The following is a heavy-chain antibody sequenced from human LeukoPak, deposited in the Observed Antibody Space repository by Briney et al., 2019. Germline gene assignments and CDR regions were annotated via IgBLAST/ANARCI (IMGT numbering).Heavy chain of an antibody. D-gene: IGHD4-23*01. J-gene: IGHJ6*03. Sequence: ASVKVSCKASGYTFTGYYMHWVRQAPGQGLEWMGWINPNSGGTNYAQKFQGRVTMTRDTSISTAYMELSRLRSDDTAVYYCARDAGGNPTGRGYMDVWGKGTTVTVSS. CDR1: GYTFTGYY. V-gene: IGHV1-2*02. CDR3: ARDAGGNPTGRGYMDV. CDR2: INPNSGGT.